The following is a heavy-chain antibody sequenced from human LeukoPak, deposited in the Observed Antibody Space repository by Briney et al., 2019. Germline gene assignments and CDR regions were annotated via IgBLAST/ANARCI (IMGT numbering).Heavy chain of an antibody. CDR2: ISSRSSYI. CDR1: GFTFSSYS. D-gene: IGHD6-19*01. CDR3: ARDAVYSSVRSHFDY. Sequence: GGSLRLSCAASGFTFSSYSMNWVRQAPGKGLEWVSSISSRSSYIYYADSVKGRFTISRDNAKNSLYLQMNSLRAEDTAVYYCARDAVYSSVRSHFDYWGQGTLVTVSS. J-gene: IGHJ4*02. V-gene: IGHV3-21*01.